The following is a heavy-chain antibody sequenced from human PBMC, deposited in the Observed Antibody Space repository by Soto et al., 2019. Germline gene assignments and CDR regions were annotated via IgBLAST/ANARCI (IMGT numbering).Heavy chain of an antibody. CDR2: ISGSGGST. D-gene: IGHD3-16*01. CDR1: GFTFSSYA. V-gene: IGHV3-23*01. J-gene: IGHJ6*02. Sequence: GSLRLSCAASGFTFSSYAMSWVRQAPGKGLEWVSAISGSGGSTYYADSVKGRFTISRDNSKNTLYLQMNSLRAEDTAVYYCAKDLFFSFDLDVWGQGTTVTVSS. CDR3: AKDLFFSFDLDV.